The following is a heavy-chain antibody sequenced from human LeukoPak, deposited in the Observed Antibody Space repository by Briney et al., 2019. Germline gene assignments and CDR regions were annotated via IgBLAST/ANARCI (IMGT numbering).Heavy chain of an antibody. D-gene: IGHD4-17*01. V-gene: IGHV3-30*18. Sequence: PGGSLRLSCAASGFSFISYGMHWVRQAPGKGLEWVGVISDDGRNKKYADSVKGRFTISRDNSKDTLYLQMNSLRDEDTAVYYCAKRRSGYGDCVTYFDYWGQGTLVTVSS. CDR3: AKRRSGYGDCVTYFDY. J-gene: IGHJ4*02. CDR2: ISDDGRNK. CDR1: GFSFISYG.